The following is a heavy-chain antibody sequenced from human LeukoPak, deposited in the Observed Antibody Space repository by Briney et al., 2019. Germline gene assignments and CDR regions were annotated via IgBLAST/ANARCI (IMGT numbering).Heavy chain of an antibody. CDR1: GFTFSNYN. CDR3: AREVVESFSRWFDP. CDR2: ITTSSSYI. D-gene: IGHD6-6*01. J-gene: IGHJ5*02. Sequence: GSLRLSCAASGFTFSNYNMNWVRQAPGKGLEWVSCITTSSSYIYDADSVKGRFTISRDNAKNSLYLQMNSLRAEDTGVYYCAREVVESFSRWFDPWGQGTLVTVSS. V-gene: IGHV3-21*01.